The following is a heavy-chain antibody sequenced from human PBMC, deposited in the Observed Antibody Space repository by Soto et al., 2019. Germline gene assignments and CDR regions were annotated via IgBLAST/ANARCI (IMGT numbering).Heavy chain of an antibody. J-gene: IGHJ4*02. CDR2: ITSDGSST. D-gene: IGHD1-1*01. CDR1: GFTFSSYW. Sequence: VGSLRLSCAASGFTFSSYWMHWVRQAPGKGLVWVSRITSDGSSTTYADSVKGRFTISRDNAKNTLYLQMNSLRAEDTAVYYCARGGLERRLDYWGQGTLVTVSS. V-gene: IGHV3-74*03. CDR3: ARGGLERRLDY.